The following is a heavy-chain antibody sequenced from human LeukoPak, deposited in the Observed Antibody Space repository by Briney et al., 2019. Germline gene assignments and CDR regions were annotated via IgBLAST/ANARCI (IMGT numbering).Heavy chain of an antibody. CDR1: GFTFDDYG. D-gene: IGHD6-19*01. J-gene: IGHJ4*02. CDR2: INWNGGST. V-gene: IGHV3-20*04. Sequence: GGSLRLSCAASGFTFDDYGMSWVRQAPGKGLEWVSGINWNGGSTGYADSVKGRFTISRDNAKNSLYLQMNSLRAEDTALYYCARDILAVADIAPLDYWGQGTLVTVSS. CDR3: ARDILAVADIAPLDY.